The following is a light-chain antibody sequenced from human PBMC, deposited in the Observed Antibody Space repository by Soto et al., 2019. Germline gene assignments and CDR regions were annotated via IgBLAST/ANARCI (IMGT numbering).Light chain of an antibody. Sequence: ATRMTQSPSSLSASTGDRVTITCLASQGISSYLAWYQQKPGKAPKLLIYAASTLQSGVPSRFSGSGSGTDFTLTISCLQSEDFATYYCQQYYSYPPITFGQGTRLEIK. V-gene: IGKV1-8*01. J-gene: IGKJ5*01. CDR3: QQYYSYPPIT. CDR1: QGISSY. CDR2: AAS.